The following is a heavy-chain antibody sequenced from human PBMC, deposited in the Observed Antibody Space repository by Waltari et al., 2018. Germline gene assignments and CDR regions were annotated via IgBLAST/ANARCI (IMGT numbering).Heavy chain of an antibody. Sequence: EVQLVESGGGLIQPGGSLRLSCAASGFTVSSNYMSWVRQAPGKGLEWVSVIYSGGSTYTADSGKGRFTISRDNSKNTLYLQMNSLRAEDTAVYYCARDPAWEQQLVPDNKYYYYGMDVWGQGTMVTVSS. V-gene: IGHV3-53*01. J-gene: IGHJ6*02. CDR2: IYSGGST. CDR1: GFTVSSNY. CDR3: ARDPAWEQQLVPDNKYYYYGMDV. D-gene: IGHD6-13*01.